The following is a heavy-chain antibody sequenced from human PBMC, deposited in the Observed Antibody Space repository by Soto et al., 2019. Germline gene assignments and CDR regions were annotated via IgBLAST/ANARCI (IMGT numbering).Heavy chain of an antibody. CDR1: GGYVSSGSYY. V-gene: IGHV4-61*01. CDR3: ARYLVGATMVYYYGMDV. Sequence: YETQCLTGTFPGGYVSSGSYYWSWMRQPPGKGLEGIGYIYYSGSTNYNPSLKSRVTISVDTSKNQFSLKLSSVTAADTAVYYCARYLVGATMVYYYGMDVWGQGTMVTVSS. CDR2: IYYSGST. J-gene: IGHJ6*02. D-gene: IGHD1-26*01.